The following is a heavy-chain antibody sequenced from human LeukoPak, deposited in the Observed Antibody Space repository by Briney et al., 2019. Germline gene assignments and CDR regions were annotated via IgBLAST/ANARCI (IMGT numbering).Heavy chain of an antibody. CDR1: GYTFTGYY. CDR3: ARGGSSSWYSSGSY. D-gene: IGHD6-13*01. J-gene: IGHJ4*02. V-gene: IGHV1-2*02. Sequence: ASVKVSCKASGYTFTGYYMHWVRQAPGQGLEWMGWINPNSGGTNYAQKFQGRVTMTRDTSISTAYMELSRLRPDDTAVYYCARGGSSSWYSSGSYWGQGTLVTVSS. CDR2: INPNSGGT.